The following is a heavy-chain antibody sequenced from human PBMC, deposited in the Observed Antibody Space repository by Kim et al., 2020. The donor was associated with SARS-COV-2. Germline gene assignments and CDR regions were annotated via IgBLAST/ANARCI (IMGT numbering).Heavy chain of an antibody. CDR3: ARSPYSIGSNWCDP. V-gene: IGHV3-30-3*01. Sequence: GGSLRLSCAASGFTFSSYAMHWVRQAPGKGLEWVAVISYDGSNKYYADSVKGRFTISRDNSKNTLYLQMNSLRAEDTAVYYCARSPYSIGSNWCDPWCQGTLVTVS. CDR1: GFTFSSYA. D-gene: IGHD6-19*01. CDR2: ISYDGSNK. J-gene: IGHJ5*02.